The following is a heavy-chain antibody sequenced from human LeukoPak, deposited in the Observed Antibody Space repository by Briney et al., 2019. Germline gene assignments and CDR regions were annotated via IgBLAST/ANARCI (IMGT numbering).Heavy chain of an antibody. J-gene: IGHJ4*02. CDR2: IYYSGST. D-gene: IGHD5-18*01. V-gene: IGHV4-31*03. CDR1: GGSISSGGYY. CDR3: ARDRWNKATRYYFDY. Sequence: SQTLSLTCTVSGGSISSGGYYWSWIRQHPGKGLEWIGYIYYSGSTYYNPSLKSRVTISVDTSKNQFSLKLSSVTAADTAVYYCARDRWNKATRYYFDYWGQGTLVTVSS.